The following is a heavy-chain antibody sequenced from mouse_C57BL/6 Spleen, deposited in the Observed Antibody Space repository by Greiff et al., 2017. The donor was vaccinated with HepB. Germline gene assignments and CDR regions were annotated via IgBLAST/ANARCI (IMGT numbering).Heavy chain of an antibody. J-gene: IGHJ3*01. CDR1: GYSFTSYY. D-gene: IGHD2-3*01. Sequence: VQLQQSGPELVKPGASVKISCKASGYSFTSYYIHWVKQRPGQGLEWIGWIYPGSGNTKYNEKFKGKATLTADTSSSTAYMQRSSLTSEDSAVYYCARGDGYYPSSYWGQGTLVTVSA. V-gene: IGHV1-66*01. CDR2: IYPGSGNT. CDR3: ARGDGYYPSSY.